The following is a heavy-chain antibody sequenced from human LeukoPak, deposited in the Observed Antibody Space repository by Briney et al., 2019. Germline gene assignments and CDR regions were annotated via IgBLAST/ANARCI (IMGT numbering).Heavy chain of an antibody. CDR3: ANPIAAADDAFDI. CDR1: GFTFSSYW. D-gene: IGHD6-13*01. Sequence: PGGSLRLSCAGSGFTFSSYWMSWVRQAPGKGLEWVSAISGSGGSTYYADSVKGRFTISRDNSKNTLYLQTNSLRAEDTAVYYCANPIAAADDAFDIWGQGTMVTVSS. V-gene: IGHV3-23*01. J-gene: IGHJ3*02. CDR2: ISGSGGST.